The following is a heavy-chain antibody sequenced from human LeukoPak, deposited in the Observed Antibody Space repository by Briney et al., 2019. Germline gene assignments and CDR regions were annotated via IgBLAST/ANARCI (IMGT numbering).Heavy chain of an antibody. Sequence: GGSLRLSRAASGFTFSSYNMNWVRQAPGKGLEWVSSISSSSSYIYYADSVKGRFTISRDNAKNSLYLQMNSLRGEDTAVYYCARWAAGTPYFDYWGQGTLVTVSS. J-gene: IGHJ4*02. CDR1: GFTFSSYN. D-gene: IGHD6-13*01. V-gene: IGHV3-21*01. CDR3: ARWAAGTPYFDY. CDR2: ISSSSSYI.